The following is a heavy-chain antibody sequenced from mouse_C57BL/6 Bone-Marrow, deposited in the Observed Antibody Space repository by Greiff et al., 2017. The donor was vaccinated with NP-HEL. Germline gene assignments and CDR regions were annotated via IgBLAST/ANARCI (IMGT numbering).Heavy chain of an antibody. V-gene: IGHV5-17*01. Sequence: EVKVVESGGGLVKPGGSLKLSCAASGFTFSDYGMHWVRQAPEKGLEWVAYISSGSSTIYYADTVKGRFTISRDNAKNTLFLQMTSLRSEDTAMYYCAREGYYGSSLAWFAYWGQGTLVTVSA. J-gene: IGHJ3*01. CDR2: ISSGSSTI. D-gene: IGHD1-1*01. CDR1: GFTFSDYG. CDR3: AREGYYGSSLAWFAY.